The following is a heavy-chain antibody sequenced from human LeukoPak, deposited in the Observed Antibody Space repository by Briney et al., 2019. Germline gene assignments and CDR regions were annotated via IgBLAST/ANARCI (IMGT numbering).Heavy chain of an antibody. CDR3: ARANPYSSSCCDAFDI. J-gene: IGHJ3*02. D-gene: IGHD6-13*01. CDR1: GYTFTSYY. CDR2: INPSGGST. Sequence: ASVKVSCKASGYTFTSYYMHWVRQAPGQGLEWMGIINPSGGSTSYAQKFQGRVTMTRDTSISTAYMELSRLRSDDTAVYYCARANPYSSSCCDAFDIWGQGTMVTVSS. V-gene: IGHV1-46*01.